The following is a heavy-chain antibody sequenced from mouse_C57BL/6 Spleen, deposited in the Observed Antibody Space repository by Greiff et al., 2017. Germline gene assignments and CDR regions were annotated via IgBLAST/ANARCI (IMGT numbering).Heavy chain of an antibody. Sequence: EVLLVESGGDLVKPGGSLKLSCAASGFTFSSYGMSWVRQTPDKRLEWVATISSGGSYTYDPDSVKGRFTISRDNAKNTLYLQMSSLKSEDTAMYYCARHGAGTRAMEYWGKGTSVTVAS. CDR3: ARHGAGTRAMEY. D-gene: IGHD4-1*01. V-gene: IGHV5-6*01. CDR1: GFTFSSYG. J-gene: IGHJ4*01. CDR2: ISSGGSYT.